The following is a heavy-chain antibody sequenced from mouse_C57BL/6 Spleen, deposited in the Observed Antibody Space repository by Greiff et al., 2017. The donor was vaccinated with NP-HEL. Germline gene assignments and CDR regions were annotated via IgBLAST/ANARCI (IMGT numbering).Heavy chain of an antibody. J-gene: IGHJ4*01. D-gene: IGHD2-2*01. CDR3: ARGEASTMVTRYAMDY. CDR2: ISSGSSTI. Sequence: EVMLVESGGGLVKPGGSLKLSCAASGFTFSDYGMHWVRQAPEKGLEWVAYISSGSSTIYYADTVKGRFTISRDNAKNTLFLQMTSLRSEDTAMYYCARGEASTMVTRYAMDYWGQGTSVTVSS. V-gene: IGHV5-17*01. CDR1: GFTFSDYG.